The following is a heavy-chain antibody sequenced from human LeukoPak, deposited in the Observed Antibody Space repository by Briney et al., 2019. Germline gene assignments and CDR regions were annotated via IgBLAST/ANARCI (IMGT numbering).Heavy chain of an antibody. J-gene: IGHJ4*02. CDR3: ARGSGYRFDY. CDR1: GDSVFSNSAA. D-gene: IGHD5-18*01. V-gene: IGHV6-1*01. CDR2: TYYRSKWYN. Sequence: SQTLSLTCAISGDSVFSNSAAWNWIRQSPSRGLEWLGRTYYRSKWYNDYAVSVKSRIAINPDTSKNHFPLQLNSVTPEDTAVYYCARGSGYRFDYWGQGTLVTVSS.